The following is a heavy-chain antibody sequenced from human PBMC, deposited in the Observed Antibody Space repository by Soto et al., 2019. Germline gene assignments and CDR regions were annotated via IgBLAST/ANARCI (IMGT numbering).Heavy chain of an antibody. J-gene: IGHJ6*03. CDR3: ARVTSLYYYYYYMDV. Sequence: ASVKVCFKASGYTFPSYDINWVRQATGQGLEWMGWMNPNSGNTGYAQKFQGRVTMTRNTSISTAYMELSSLRSEDTAVYYCARVTSLYYYYYYMDVWGKGTTVTVSS. CDR1: GYTFPSYD. CDR2: MNPNSGNT. V-gene: IGHV1-8*01. D-gene: IGHD4-4*01.